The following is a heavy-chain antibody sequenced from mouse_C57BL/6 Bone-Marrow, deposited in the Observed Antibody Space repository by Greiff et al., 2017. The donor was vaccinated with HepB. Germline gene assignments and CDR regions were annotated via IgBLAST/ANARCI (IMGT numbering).Heavy chain of an antibody. Sequence: QVQLQQSGAELVKPGASVKLSCKASGYTFTEYTIHWVKQRSGQGLEWIGWFYPGSGSIKYNEKFKDKATLTADKSSSTVYMELSRLTSEDSAVYFCARHGLRQLRLPSYYFDYWGQGTTLTVSS. CDR3: ARHGLRQLRLPSYYFDY. CDR1: GYTFTEYT. J-gene: IGHJ2*01. CDR2: FYPGSGSI. D-gene: IGHD3-2*02. V-gene: IGHV1-62-2*01.